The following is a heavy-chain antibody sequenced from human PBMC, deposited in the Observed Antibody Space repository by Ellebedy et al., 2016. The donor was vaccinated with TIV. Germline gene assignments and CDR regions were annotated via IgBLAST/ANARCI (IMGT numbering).Heavy chain of an antibody. D-gene: IGHD6-19*01. CDR2: IDPSGGGT. CDR3: ARYHSSGDDF. V-gene: IGHV1-46*01. Sequence: ASVKVSXKASGYRFSNYDIHWMRQAPGQGLEWMGVIDPSGGGTTYAQTFQGRIILTKDTSTSTAYMDLSALRSEDTAVYYCARYHSSGDDFWGQGTLVTVSS. J-gene: IGHJ4*02. CDR1: GYRFSNYD.